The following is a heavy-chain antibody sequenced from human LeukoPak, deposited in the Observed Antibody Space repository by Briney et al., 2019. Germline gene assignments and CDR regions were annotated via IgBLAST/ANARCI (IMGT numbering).Heavy chain of an antibody. D-gene: IGHD3-9*01. CDR1: GFTFSNYA. J-gene: IGHJ4*02. Sequence: GGSLRLSCAAPGFTFSNYAMSWVSQAPGKGLEWVSAILGSGGSAYYADSVKGRFTVSRDNSKSTLYLQMNSLRAEDTALYYCAKWGDYDVLTGYYVPDYWGQGTLVTVSS. CDR3: AKWGDYDVLTGYYVPDY. CDR2: ILGSGGSA. V-gene: IGHV3-23*01.